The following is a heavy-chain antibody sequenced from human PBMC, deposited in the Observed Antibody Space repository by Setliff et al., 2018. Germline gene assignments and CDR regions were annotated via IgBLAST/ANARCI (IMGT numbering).Heavy chain of an antibody. J-gene: IGHJ4*02. CDR1: GFTFSSYA. V-gene: IGHV3-23*01. D-gene: IGHD6-19*01. CDR2: ISGSGDNT. Sequence: GGSLRLSCAASGFTFSSYAMSWVRQAPGKGLEWVSAISGSGDNTQYADSVKGRFTISRDNSQNTVFLQMNSLRAEDTAVYYCARAPFSSGWYGGWEYYCDDWGQGTQVTVS. CDR3: ARAPFSSGWYGGWEYYCDD.